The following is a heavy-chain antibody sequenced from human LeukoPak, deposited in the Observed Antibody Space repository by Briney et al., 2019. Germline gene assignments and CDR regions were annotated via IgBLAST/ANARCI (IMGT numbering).Heavy chain of an antibody. D-gene: IGHD5-12*01. J-gene: IGHJ6*02. V-gene: IGHV3-21*01. CDR2: ISSSSSYI. Sequence: GGSLRLSCAASGFTFSSYSMNWVRQAPGKGLEWVSSISSSSSYIYYADSVKGRFTISRDNAKNSLYPQMNSLRAEDTAVYYCARDLDSGRPYYYYGMDVWGQGTTVTVSS. CDR3: ARDLDSGRPYYYYGMDV. CDR1: GFTFSSYS.